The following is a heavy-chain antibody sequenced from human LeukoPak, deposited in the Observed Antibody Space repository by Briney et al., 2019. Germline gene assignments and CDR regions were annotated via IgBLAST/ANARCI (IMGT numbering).Heavy chain of an antibody. CDR1: GYTFSSYG. CDR2: ISAYNGNT. Sequence: ASVKVSCKASGYTFSSYGISWVRQAPGQGLEWMGWISAYNGNTHYAQKLQGRVTMTTDTSTSTAYMELTSLTSDDTAVYYCARAREFSYSSGWGQGTLVTVSS. J-gene: IGHJ4*02. D-gene: IGHD6-19*01. CDR3: ARAREFSYSSG. V-gene: IGHV1-18*01.